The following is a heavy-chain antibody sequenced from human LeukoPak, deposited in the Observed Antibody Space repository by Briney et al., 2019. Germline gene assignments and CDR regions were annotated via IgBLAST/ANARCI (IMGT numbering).Heavy chain of an antibody. CDR1: GYTFTSYD. D-gene: IGHD3-22*01. CDR2: IIPILGIA. J-gene: IGHJ4*02. Sequence: SVKVSCKASGYTFTSYDINWVRQAPGQGLEWMGRIIPILGIANYTQKFQGRVTITADKSTSTAYMELSSLRSEDTAVYYCARDRSGPSSGYPYWGQGTLVTVSS. V-gene: IGHV1-69*04. CDR3: ARDRSGPSSGYPY.